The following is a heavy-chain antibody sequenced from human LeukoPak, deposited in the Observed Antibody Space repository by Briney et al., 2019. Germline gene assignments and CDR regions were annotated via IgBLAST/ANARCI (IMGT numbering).Heavy chain of an antibody. CDR1: GFTFSSYA. D-gene: IGHD2-2*01. J-gene: IGHJ6*02. CDR2: ISYDGSNK. Sequence: GGSLRLSCAASGFTFSSYAMHWVRQAPGKGLEWVAVISYDGSNKYYADSVKGRFTISGDNSKNTLYLQMNSLRAEDTAVYYCARDHIVVVPAAPNTWGFYYYYGMDVWGQGTTVTVSS. V-gene: IGHV3-30*04. CDR3: ARDHIVVVPAAPNTWGFYYYYGMDV.